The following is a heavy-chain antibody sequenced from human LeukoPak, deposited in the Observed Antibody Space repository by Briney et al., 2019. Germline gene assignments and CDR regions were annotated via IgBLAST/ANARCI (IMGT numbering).Heavy chain of an antibody. CDR3: AREGSTSDYFDY. V-gene: IGHV3-21*01. CDR1: GFTFSSYS. D-gene: IGHD2-2*01. CDR2: IGTSSSYI. J-gene: IGHJ4*02. Sequence: PGGSLRLSCAASGFTFSSYSMNWDRQAPGKGLEWVSSIGTSSSYIYYADSVKGRFTISRDNAKNSLYPQMNSLRAEDTAVYYCAREGSTSDYFDYWGQGTLVTVSS.